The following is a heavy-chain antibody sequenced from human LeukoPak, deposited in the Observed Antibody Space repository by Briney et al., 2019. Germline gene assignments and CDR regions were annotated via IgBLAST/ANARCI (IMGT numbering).Heavy chain of an antibody. D-gene: IGHD5-18*01. J-gene: IGHJ4*02. CDR1: GYTFTGYY. CDR2: INPNSGGT. Sequence: GASVTVSCKASGYTFTGYYMHWVRQAPGQGLEWMGWINPNSGGTNYAQKFQGRVTMTRDTSISTAYMELSRLRSDDTAVYYCARDRGQLWLRCFDYWGQGTLVTVSS. CDR3: ARDRGQLWLRCFDY. V-gene: IGHV1-2*02.